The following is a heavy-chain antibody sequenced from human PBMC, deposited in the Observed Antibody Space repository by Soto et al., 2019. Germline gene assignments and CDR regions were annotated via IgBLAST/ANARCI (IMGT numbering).Heavy chain of an antibody. CDR2: IYYSGST. J-gene: IGHJ4*02. V-gene: IGHV4-59*01. CDR1: GGSISSYY. CDR3: ARRYGGNFDY. D-gene: IGHD1-26*01. Sequence: ETLSLTCTVSGGSISSYYWRWIRQPPGKGLEWIGYIYYSGSTNYNPSLKSRVTISVDTSKNQFSLKLSSVTAADTAVYYCARRYGGNFDYWGQGTLVTVSS.